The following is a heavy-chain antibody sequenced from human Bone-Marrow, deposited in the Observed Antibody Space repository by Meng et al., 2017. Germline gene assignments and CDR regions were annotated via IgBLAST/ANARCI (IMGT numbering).Heavy chain of an antibody. Sequence: ASAKVSCKASGYTFTSYGIGWVRQAPGQGLEWMGWISAYNGNTNYAQKLQGRVTMTTDTSTSTAYMELRGLGPDDTAMYYCARDLAYSGSYQQPGAFDTWGQGTMVTVSS. CDR1: GYTFTSYG. CDR3: ARDLAYSGSYQQPGAFDT. V-gene: IGHV1-18*01. D-gene: IGHD1-26*01. CDR2: ISAYNGNT. J-gene: IGHJ3*02.